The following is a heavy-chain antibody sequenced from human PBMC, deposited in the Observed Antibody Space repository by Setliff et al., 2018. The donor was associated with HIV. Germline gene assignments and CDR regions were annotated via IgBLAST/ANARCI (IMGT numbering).Heavy chain of an antibody. D-gene: IGHD3-22*01. Sequence: GGSLRLSCAASGFTVSSHYMDWVRQAPGKGLEWVSTSYSDGSTYHSDSVKGRFTISRDTSENTLSLQMNSLRPEDTAVVYCARVRLYSSALDYWGQGTLVTVSS. J-gene: IGHJ4*02. CDR1: GFTVSSHY. CDR2: SYSDGST. V-gene: IGHV3-66*02. CDR3: ARVRLYSSALDY.